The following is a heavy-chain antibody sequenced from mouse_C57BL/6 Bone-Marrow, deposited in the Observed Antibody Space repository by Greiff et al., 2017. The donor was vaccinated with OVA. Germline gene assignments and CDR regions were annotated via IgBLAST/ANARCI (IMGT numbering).Heavy chain of an antibody. CDR3: ARDPDDYDGLFAY. V-gene: IGHV3-6*01. J-gene: IGHJ3*01. Sequence: EVKLMESGPGLVKPSQSLSLTCSVTGYSITSGCYWNWIRQFPGNKLEWMGYISYDGSNNYNPSLKNRISITRDTSKNQFFLKLNSVTTEDTATYYCARDPDDYDGLFAYWGQGTLVTVSA. CDR2: ISYDGSN. D-gene: IGHD2-4*01. CDR1: GYSITSGCY.